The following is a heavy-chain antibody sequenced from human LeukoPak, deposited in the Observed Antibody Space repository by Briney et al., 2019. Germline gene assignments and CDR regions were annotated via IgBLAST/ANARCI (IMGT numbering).Heavy chain of an antibody. CDR3: AAYCSGGSCYSEFAEYFQH. V-gene: IGHV1-69*04. Sequence: SVQVSCKASGDTFSSYAISWVRQAPGQGLEWMGRFIPILGIANYAQKFQGRVTITADKSTITAYMELSSLRSEDTSVYYCAAYCSGGSCYSEFAEYFQHWGQGTLVTVSS. J-gene: IGHJ1*01. CDR1: GDTFSSYA. CDR2: FIPILGIA. D-gene: IGHD2-15*01.